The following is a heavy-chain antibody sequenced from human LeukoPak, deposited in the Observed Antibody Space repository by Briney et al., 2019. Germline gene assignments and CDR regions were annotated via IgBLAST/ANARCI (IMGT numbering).Heavy chain of an antibody. J-gene: IGHJ6*03. CDR3: AGDRALGGSGSLAYYYYYYMDV. V-gene: IGHV4-34*01. Sequence: AETLSLTCAVYGGSFSGYYWSWVRQAPGKGLEWMGEINHSGSTNYNPALKGGGTISVETSKKQLSLRRRCVTAADTAGYYCAGDRALGGSGSLAYYYYYYMDVWGKGPTVTVSS. CDR2: INHSGST. CDR1: GGSFSGYY. D-gene: IGHD3-10*01.